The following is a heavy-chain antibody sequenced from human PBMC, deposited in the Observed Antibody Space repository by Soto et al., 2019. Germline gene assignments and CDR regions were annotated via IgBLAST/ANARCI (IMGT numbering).Heavy chain of an antibody. CDR3: AKGAGPPWFDP. V-gene: IGHV4-4*07. CDR1: GGSTRTYH. CDR2: ISTTGGT. J-gene: IGHJ5*02. Sequence: LALTCSVSGGSTRTYHWSWIRQPAGKGLEWIGRISTTGGTNYSPSLESRVTMSLDTSKNQFSLELTSVTAADTAIYYCAKGAGPPWFDPWGQGTLVTVSS.